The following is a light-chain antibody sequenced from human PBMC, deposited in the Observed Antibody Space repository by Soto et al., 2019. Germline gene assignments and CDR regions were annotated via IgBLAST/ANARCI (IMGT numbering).Light chain of an antibody. V-gene: IGKV3-20*01. CDR1: QSVSSNY. J-gene: IGKJ1*01. CDR2: GAS. Sequence: ELVLTQSPGTLSLSPGERATLSCRASQSVSSNYLAWYQQKPGQAPRLLIYGASSRATDIPDRFSGSGSGTEFTLTIRRLEPEDFAVYYCQQYGSSPWTFGQGTKVEIK. CDR3: QQYGSSPWT.